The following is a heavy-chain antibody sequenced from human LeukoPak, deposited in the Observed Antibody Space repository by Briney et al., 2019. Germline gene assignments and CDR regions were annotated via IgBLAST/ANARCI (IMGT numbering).Heavy chain of an antibody. Sequence: SVKVSCKASGGTFSSYAISWVRQAPGQGLEWMGGIIPIFGTANYAQKFQGRVTITADKSTSTAYMELSSLRSEDTAVYYCARALYYYGSGSYHCNWFDPWGQGTLVTVSS. D-gene: IGHD3-10*01. V-gene: IGHV1-69*06. CDR1: GGTFSSYA. CDR2: IIPIFGTA. CDR3: ARALYYYGSGSYHCNWFDP. J-gene: IGHJ5*02.